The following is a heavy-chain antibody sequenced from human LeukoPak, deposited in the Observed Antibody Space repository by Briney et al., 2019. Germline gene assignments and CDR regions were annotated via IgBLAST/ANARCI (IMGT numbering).Heavy chain of an antibody. CDR3: AVLLRTLQLLDF. J-gene: IGHJ4*02. D-gene: IGHD3-10*01. Sequence: GASVKVSCKASGYTFTNFAMNWVRQAPGQGLEWMGKINPGGGGTTYAQKVQGRVTMTRDKSTSTVYMELSSLRSEDTAMYYCAVLLRTLQLLDFWGQGTLVTVAS. CDR2: INPGGGGT. CDR1: GYTFTNFA. V-gene: IGHV1-46*01.